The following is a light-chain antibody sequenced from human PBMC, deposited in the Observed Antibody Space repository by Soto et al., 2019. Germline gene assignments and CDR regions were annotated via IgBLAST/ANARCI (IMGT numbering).Light chain of an antibody. CDR3: SSYTSSNTWV. CDR2: DVS. CDR1: SSDVGGYNY. V-gene: IGLV2-14*01. Sequence: QSVLTQPPSVSGSPGQSVTISCTGTSSDVGGYNYVSWYQQHPGKAPKLLIYDVSNRPSGVSNRFSGSKSANTASLTISGLQGEDEADYYGSSYTSSNTWVFGGGTKLTVL. J-gene: IGLJ3*02.